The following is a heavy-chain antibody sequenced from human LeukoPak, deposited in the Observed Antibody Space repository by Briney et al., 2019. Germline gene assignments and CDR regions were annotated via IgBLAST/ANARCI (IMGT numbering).Heavy chain of an antibody. D-gene: IGHD6-13*01. CDR1: GGSFSGYY. CDR2: INHSGST. CDR3: ARERTYSTIPKFYYYYYMDV. J-gene: IGHJ6*03. Sequence: PSETLSLTCAVFGGSFSGYYWSWIRQPPGKGLEWIGEINHSGSTNYNPSLKSRVTISVDTSKNQFSLKLSSVTAADTAVYYCARERTYSTIPKFYYYYYMDVWGKGTTVTVSS. V-gene: IGHV4-34*01.